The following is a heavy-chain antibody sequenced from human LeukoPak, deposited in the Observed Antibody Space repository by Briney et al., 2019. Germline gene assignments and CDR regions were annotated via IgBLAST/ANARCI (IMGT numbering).Heavy chain of an antibody. Sequence: NPSQTLSLTCTVSGGSISSGAYYWNWIRQHPGKGLEWIGYIYYSGSTYYNPSLKSRVTMSVGTSKNQFSLKLSSVTAADTAVYYCAREVIEDWFDPWGQGTLVTVSS. J-gene: IGHJ5*02. V-gene: IGHV4-31*03. CDR3: AREVIEDWFDP. D-gene: IGHD2/OR15-2a*01. CDR1: GGSISSGAYY. CDR2: IYYSGST.